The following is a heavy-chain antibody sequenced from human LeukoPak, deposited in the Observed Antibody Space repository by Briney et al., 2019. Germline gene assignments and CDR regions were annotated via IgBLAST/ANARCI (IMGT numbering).Heavy chain of an antibody. D-gene: IGHD3-22*01. CDR1: GFTFDDYA. Sequence: GGSLRLSCAASGFTFDDYAMHWVRQAPGKGLEWVSGISWNSGSIGYADSVKGRFTISRDNAKNSLYLQMNSLRAEDTALYYCAKDYYYDSSGYSPFDYWGQGTLVTVSS. CDR2: ISWNSGSI. V-gene: IGHV3-9*01. J-gene: IGHJ4*02. CDR3: AKDYYYDSSGYSPFDY.